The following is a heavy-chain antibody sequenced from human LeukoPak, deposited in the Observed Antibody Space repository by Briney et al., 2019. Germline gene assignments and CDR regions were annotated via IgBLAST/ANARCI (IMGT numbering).Heavy chain of an antibody. V-gene: IGHV4-59*01. CDR3: ARDSYDYDSHFEDVFDS. D-gene: IGHD5-18*01. CDR2: AHSRGHT. CDR1: GGSIRTNY. J-gene: IGHJ3*01. Sequence: SETLSLTCTVTGGSIRTNYWSWIRQAPGKGLEWIGYAHSRGHTRSNPSLESRVTISVDMSNNHLSLRLTSVTAADTAVYYCARDSYDYDSHFEDVFDSWGQGTMVTVSS.